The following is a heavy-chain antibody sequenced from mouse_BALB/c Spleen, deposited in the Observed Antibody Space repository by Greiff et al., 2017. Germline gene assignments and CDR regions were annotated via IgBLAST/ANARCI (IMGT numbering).Heavy chain of an antibody. CDR2: ILPGSGSN. CDR1: GYTFSSYW. Sequence: LVESGAELMKPGASVKISCKATGYTFSSYWIEWVKQRPGHGLEWIGEILPGSGSNNYNEKFKGKATFTADTSSNTAYMQLSSLTSEDSAVYYCARRTYAMDYWGQGTSVTVSS. CDR3: ARRTYAMDY. V-gene: IGHV1-9*01. J-gene: IGHJ4*01.